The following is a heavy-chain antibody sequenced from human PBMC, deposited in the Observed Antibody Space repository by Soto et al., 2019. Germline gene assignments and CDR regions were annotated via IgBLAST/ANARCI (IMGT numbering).Heavy chain of an antibody. Sequence: GGSLRLSCAASGFTFSSYAMSWVRQAPGKGLEWVSAISGSGGSTYYADSVKGRFTISRDNSKNTLYLQMNSLRAEDTAVYYCAKVSCRTSCYTYYYYGMDVWGQGTTVTVSS. CDR3: AKVSCRTSCYTYYYYGMDV. J-gene: IGHJ6*02. CDR1: GFTFSSYA. CDR2: ISGSGGST. V-gene: IGHV3-23*01. D-gene: IGHD2-2*02.